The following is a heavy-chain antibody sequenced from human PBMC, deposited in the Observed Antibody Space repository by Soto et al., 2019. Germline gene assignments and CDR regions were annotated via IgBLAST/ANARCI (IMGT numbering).Heavy chain of an antibody. D-gene: IGHD3-22*01. CDR3: ARDRGSSGSRDAFDI. CDR2: ISYDGSNK. CDR1: GFTFSSYA. Sequence: GGSLRLSCAASGFTFSSYAMHWVRQAPGKGLEWVAVISYDGSNKYYADSVKGRFTISRDNSKNTLYLQMNSLRAEDTAVYYFARDRGSSGSRDAFDIWGQGTMVTVSS. V-gene: IGHV3-30*04. J-gene: IGHJ3*02.